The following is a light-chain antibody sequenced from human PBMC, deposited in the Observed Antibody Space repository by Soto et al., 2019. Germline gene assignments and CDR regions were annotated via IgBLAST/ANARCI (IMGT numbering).Light chain of an antibody. V-gene: IGLV1-40*01. CDR3: QSYDTRVSDVV. Sequence: QSVLTQPPSVSGALGQRVTISCTGSTSNIGAGFDVHWYQQLPGTDPKLLIFGNNYRPSGVPDRFSGYKSGTAASLAITGLKAEDESNYDCQSYDTRVSDVVFGGGTKLTVL. J-gene: IGLJ2*01. CDR1: TSNIGAGFD. CDR2: GNN.